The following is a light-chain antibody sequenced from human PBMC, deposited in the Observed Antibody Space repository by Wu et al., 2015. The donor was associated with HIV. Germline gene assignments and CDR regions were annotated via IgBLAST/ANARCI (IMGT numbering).Light chain of an antibody. J-gene: IGKJ1*01. V-gene: IGKV1-6*01. CDR2: ATS. CDR3: LQDYSYPRT. Sequence: AIQLTQSPSSPSASVGDRVAITCRASQDIGGDLGWYQQKPGKAPKLLIYATSLLQTGVPSRFSGSRSGTYFSLIISSLQPDDFATYYCLQDYSYPRTFGQGTKVEIK. CDR1: QDIGGD.